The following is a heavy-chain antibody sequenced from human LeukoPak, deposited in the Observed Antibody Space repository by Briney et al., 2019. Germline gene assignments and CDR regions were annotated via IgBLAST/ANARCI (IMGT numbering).Heavy chain of an antibody. J-gene: IGHJ5*02. D-gene: IGHD3-3*01. V-gene: IGHV4-31*03. CDR3: ARTFITIFGVVIIEYWFDP. CDR2: IYYSGST. CDR1: GGSISSGGYY. Sequence: PSETLSLTCTVSGGSISSGGYYWSWIRQHPGKGLEWIGYIYYSGSTYYNPSLKSRVTISVDTPKNQFSLKLSSVTAADTAVYYCARTFITIFGVVIIEYWFDPWGQGTLVTVSS.